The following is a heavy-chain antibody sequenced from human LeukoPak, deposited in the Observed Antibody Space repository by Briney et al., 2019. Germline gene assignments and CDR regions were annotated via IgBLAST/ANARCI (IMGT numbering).Heavy chain of an antibody. V-gene: IGHV1-18*01. CDR3: ARGDEYCSSTSCQISDFDY. J-gene: IGHJ4*02. CDR1: GYTFTSYG. CDR2: ISAYNGNT. D-gene: IGHD2-2*01. Sequence: ASVKVSCKASGYTFTSYGISWVRQAPGQGLEWMGWISAYNGNTNYAQKLQGRVTMTTDTSTSTAYMELRSLRSDDTAVYYCARGDEYCSSTSCQISDFDYWGQGTLVTVSS.